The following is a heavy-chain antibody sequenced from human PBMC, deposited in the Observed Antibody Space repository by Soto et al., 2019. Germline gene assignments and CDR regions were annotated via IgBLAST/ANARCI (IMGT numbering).Heavy chain of an antibody. V-gene: IGHV3-21*01. CDR1: GFTFSSYS. CDR2: ISSSSSYI. Sequence: GGSLRLSCAASGFTFSSYSMNWVRQAPGKGLEWVSSISSSSSYIYYADSVKGRFTISRDNAKNSLYLQMNSLRAEDTAVYYCASLPRDYSGYDWNYYYYYMDVWGKGTTVTVSS. D-gene: IGHD5-12*01. J-gene: IGHJ6*03. CDR3: ASLPRDYSGYDWNYYYYYMDV.